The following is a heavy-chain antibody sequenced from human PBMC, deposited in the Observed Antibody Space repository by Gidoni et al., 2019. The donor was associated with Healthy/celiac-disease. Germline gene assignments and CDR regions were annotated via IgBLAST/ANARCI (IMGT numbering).Heavy chain of an antibody. V-gene: IGHV4-39*01. Sequence: QLQLQESGPGLVKPSETLSLTCTVSGGSISSSSYYWGWIRQPPGKGLEWIGSIYYSGSTYYNPSLKSRVTISVDTSKNQFSLKLSSVTAADTAVYYCAAHLLAIDAFDIWGQGTMVTVSS. CDR2: IYYSGST. CDR1: GGSISSSSYY. D-gene: IGHD5-18*01. J-gene: IGHJ3*02. CDR3: AAHLLAIDAFDI.